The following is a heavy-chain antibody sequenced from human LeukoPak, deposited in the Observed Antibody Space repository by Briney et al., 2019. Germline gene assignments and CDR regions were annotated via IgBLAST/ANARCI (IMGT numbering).Heavy chain of an antibody. J-gene: IGHJ6*03. CDR3: ARAYYDFWSGYYQYYYYYYYMDV. CDR2: ISYDGSNK. Sequence: GGSLRLSCAASGFTFSSYAMHWVRQAPGKGLEWVAVISYDGSNKYYADSVKGRFTISRDNSKNTLYLQMNSLRAEDMAVYYCARAYYDFWSGYYQYYYYYYYMDVWGKGTTVTVSS. D-gene: IGHD3-3*01. V-gene: IGHV3-30*01. CDR1: GFTFSSYA.